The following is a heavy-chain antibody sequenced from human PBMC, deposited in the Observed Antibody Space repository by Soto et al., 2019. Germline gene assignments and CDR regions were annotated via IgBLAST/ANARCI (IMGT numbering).Heavy chain of an antibody. Sequence: ASVKVSCKASGYTFTSCCISSVRQAPGQGLEWMGWISAYNGNTNYAQKLQGRVTMTTDTSTSTAYMELSSLRSEDTAVYYCARDKDSYDSSGFDAFDIWGQGTMVTVSS. CDR1: GYTFTSCC. CDR2: ISAYNGNT. D-gene: IGHD3-22*01. CDR3: ARDKDSYDSSGFDAFDI. J-gene: IGHJ3*02. V-gene: IGHV1-18*01.